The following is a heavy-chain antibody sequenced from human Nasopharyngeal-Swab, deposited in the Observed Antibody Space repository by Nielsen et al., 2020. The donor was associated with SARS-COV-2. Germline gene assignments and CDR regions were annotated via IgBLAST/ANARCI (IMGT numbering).Heavy chain of an antibody. V-gene: IGHV3-9*01. D-gene: IGHD3-10*01. J-gene: IGHJ3*02. CDR2: INWNSGSI. CDR1: GFSFGAYA. CDR3: AKASSYFYGSGSSFGAFDI. Sequence: GGSLRLSCAASGFSFGAYAMHWVRQAPGKGLEWVSGINWNSGSIGYADSVKGRFTISRDNAKNSLYLQMNSLRADDTALYYCAKASSYFYGSGSSFGAFDIWGQGTMVTVSS.